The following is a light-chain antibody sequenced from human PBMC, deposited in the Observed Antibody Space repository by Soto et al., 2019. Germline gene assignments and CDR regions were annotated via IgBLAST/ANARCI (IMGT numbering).Light chain of an antibody. J-gene: IGKJ4*01. CDR2: GAS. Sequence: EIVMPQSPATLSVSPGERATLSCRASQSVSSNLAWYQQKPGQAPRLLIYGASTRATGIPARFSGSGSGTEFTLTISRLEPEDFAVYYCQQYGSSALTFGGGTKVDI. CDR3: QQYGSSALT. CDR1: QSVSSN. V-gene: IGKV3-15*01.